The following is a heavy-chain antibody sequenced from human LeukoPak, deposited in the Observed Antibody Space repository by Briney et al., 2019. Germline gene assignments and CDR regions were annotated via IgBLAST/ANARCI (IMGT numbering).Heavy chain of an antibody. V-gene: IGHV4-34*01. CDR3: ARHSRDSSGYYYYYYYMDV. CDR1: GGSFSGYY. J-gene: IGHJ6*03. Sequence: SETLSLTCAVYGGSFSGYYWSWIRQPPGKGLEWIGEINHSGSTNYNPSLKSRVTISVDTSKNQFSLKLSSVTAADTAVYYCARHSRDSSGYYYYYYYMDVWGKGTTVTISS. D-gene: IGHD3-22*01. CDR2: INHSGST.